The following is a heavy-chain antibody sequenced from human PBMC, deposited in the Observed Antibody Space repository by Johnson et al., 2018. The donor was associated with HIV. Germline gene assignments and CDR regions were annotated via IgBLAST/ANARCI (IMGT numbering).Heavy chain of an antibody. Sequence: QVHLVESGGGLAQPGGSPRLSCEASGFSFGTYAMSWVRQAPGKGLEWVAVISYDGSNNYYADSVKGRFTLSRDNARNSLYLQMNSLTAEDKAVYYCARESNGDYVAFDIWGQGTMVTVSS. D-gene: IGHD4-17*01. CDR2: ISYDGSNN. J-gene: IGHJ3*02. CDR1: GFSFGTYA. V-gene: IGHV3-30-3*01. CDR3: ARESNGDYVAFDI.